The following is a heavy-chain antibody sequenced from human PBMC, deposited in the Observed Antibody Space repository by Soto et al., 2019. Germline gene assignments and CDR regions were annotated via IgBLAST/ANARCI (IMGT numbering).Heavy chain of an antibody. J-gene: IGHJ4*02. CDR1: GFTFSTST. D-gene: IGHD2-15*01. CDR2: ISSTSTYT. CDR3: ARVGSPGYRSGGFCPPPDY. V-gene: IGHV3-21*02. Sequence: EVQLVESGGGLVKPGGSLRLSCAASGFTFSTSTMNWVRQAPGQGLEWLSSISSTSTYTYYAASVRGRFTISRDNAKNSLYLQMNSLTAEDTAVYYCARVGSPGYRSGGFCPPPDYWGQGTLVTVSS.